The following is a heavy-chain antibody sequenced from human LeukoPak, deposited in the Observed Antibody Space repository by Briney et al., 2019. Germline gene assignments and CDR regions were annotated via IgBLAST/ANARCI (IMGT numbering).Heavy chain of an antibody. V-gene: IGHV1-46*01. CDR1: GYTFTSYY. J-gene: IGHJ3*02. CDR3: AREYGDYEGVSSAFDI. D-gene: IGHD4-17*01. CDR2: INPGGGST. Sequence: ASVKVSCKASGYTFTSYYMHWVRQAPGQGLEWMGIINPGGGSTSYAQKFQGRVTMTRDTSTSTVYMELSSLRSEDTAVYYCAREYGDYEGVSSAFDIWGQGTMVTVSS.